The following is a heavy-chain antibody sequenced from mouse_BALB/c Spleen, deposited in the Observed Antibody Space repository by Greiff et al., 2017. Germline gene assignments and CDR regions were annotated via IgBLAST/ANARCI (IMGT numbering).Heavy chain of an antibody. CDR3: NARDITTDY. D-gene: IGHD1-1*01. V-gene: IGHV14-4*02. Sequence: VQLQQSGAELVRSGASVKLSCTASGFNIKDYYMHWVKQRPEQGLEWIGWIDPENGDTEYAPKFQGKATMTADTSSNTAYLQLSSLTSEDTAVYYCNARDITTDYWGQGTTLTVSS. J-gene: IGHJ2*01. CDR2: IDPENGDT. CDR1: GFNIKDYY.